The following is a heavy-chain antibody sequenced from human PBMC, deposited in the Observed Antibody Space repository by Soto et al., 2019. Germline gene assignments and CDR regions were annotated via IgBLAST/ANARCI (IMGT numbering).Heavy chain of an antibody. CDR3: AREDSESYSAY. V-gene: IGHV3-33*01. J-gene: IGHJ4*02. CDR2: IWYDGSNK. D-gene: IGHD1-26*01. CDR1: GFNFSSYG. Sequence: QVQLVESGGGVVQPGRSLRLSCAASGFNFSSYGMHWVRQAPGKGLEWVAVIWYDGSNKYYADSVKGRFTTSRDNSKNTLYLQMNSLRAEDTAVYYCAREDSESYSAYWGQGTLVTVSS.